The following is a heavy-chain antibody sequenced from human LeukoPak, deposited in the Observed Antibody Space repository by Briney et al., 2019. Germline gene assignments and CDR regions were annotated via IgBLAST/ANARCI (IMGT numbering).Heavy chain of an antibody. D-gene: IGHD4-17*01. CDR3: AGSDSTYGDYPYTFDY. V-gene: IGHV3-21*01. Sequence: GGSLRLSCAASGFTFSSYSMNWVRQAPGKGPEWVSSISSSSSYIYYADPVKGRFTISRDNAKNSLYLQMNSLRAEDTAVYYCAGSDSTYGDYPYTFDYWGQGTLVTVSS. CDR2: ISSSSSYI. CDR1: GFTFSSYS. J-gene: IGHJ4*02.